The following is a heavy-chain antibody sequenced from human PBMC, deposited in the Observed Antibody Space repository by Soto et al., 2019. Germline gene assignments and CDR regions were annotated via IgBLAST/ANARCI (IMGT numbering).Heavy chain of an antibody. Sequence: QVQLQQWGAGLLKPSETLSFTCAVYGGSFSGYYWSWIRQPQGKGLEWIGEINHSGSTNYNPSLMSRVTISVDTSKNQFSLKLSSVTAADTAVYYCASRWYGWFDPWGQGTLVTVSS. D-gene: IGHD6-13*01. V-gene: IGHV4-34*01. CDR1: GGSFSGYY. CDR3: ASRWYGWFDP. CDR2: INHSGST. J-gene: IGHJ5*02.